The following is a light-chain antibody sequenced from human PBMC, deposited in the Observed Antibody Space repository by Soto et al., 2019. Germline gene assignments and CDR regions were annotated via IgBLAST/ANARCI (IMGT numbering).Light chain of an antibody. CDR3: SLYTSSNTYV. J-gene: IGLJ1*01. Sequence: SLLAQPAPLSGSPGQSITLSCPGNSSDVGAYNYVSWYQQHPGKAPKLMIYDVSNRPSGVSNRFSGSKSGNTASLTISGLQAEDEADYYCSLYTSSNTYVFGTGTKVTVL. CDR1: SSDVGAYNY. V-gene: IGLV2-14*03. CDR2: DVS.